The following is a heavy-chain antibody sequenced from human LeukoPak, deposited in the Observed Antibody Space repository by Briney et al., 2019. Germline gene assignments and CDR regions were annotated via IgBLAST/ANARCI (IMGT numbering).Heavy chain of an antibody. J-gene: IGHJ4*02. CDR3: ARGQVAGDY. CDR2: IYYSGNT. CDR1: GGSISSYY. V-gene: IGHV4-59*01. Sequence: SETLSPTCTVSGGSISSYYWSWIRQPPGKGLEWIGYIYYSGNTSYNPSLKSRVTMSVDTSKNQFSLKLSSVTAADTAVYYCARGQVAGDYWGQGTLVTVSS. D-gene: IGHD6-19*01.